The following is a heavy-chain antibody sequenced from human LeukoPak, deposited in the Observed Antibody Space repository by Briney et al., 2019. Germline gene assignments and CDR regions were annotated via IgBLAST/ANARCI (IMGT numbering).Heavy chain of an antibody. CDR3: ARDSRAVRGVINY. CDR2: INPNSGGT. D-gene: IGHD3-10*01. Sequence: GASVKVSCKASGYTFTSYGISWVRQAPGQGLEWMGWINPNSGGTNYAQKFQGRVTMTRDTSISTAYMELSRLRSDDTAVYYCARDSRAVRGVINYWGQGTLVTVSS. V-gene: IGHV1-2*02. J-gene: IGHJ4*02. CDR1: GYTFTSYG.